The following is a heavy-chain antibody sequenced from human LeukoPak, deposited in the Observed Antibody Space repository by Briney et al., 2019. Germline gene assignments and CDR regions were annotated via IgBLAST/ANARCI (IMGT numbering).Heavy chain of an antibody. CDR1: GYTFTSYY. D-gene: IGHD6-19*01. Sequence: ASVKVSXKASGYTFTSYYMHWVRQAPGQGLEWMGIINPSGGSTSYAQKFQGRVTMTRDTSTSTVYMELSSLRSEDTAVYYCARDQIASSGWYAEYFQHWGQGTLVTVSS. J-gene: IGHJ1*01. CDR3: ARDQIASSGWYAEYFQH. CDR2: INPSGGST. V-gene: IGHV1-46*01.